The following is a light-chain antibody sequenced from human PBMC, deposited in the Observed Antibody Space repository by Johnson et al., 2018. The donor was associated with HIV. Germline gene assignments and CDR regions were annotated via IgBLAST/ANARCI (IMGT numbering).Light chain of an antibody. CDR3: GTWDSSLSAGV. CDR1: SSNIANNY. Sequence: QSVLSQPPSVSAAPGQKVTISCSGSSSNIANNYVSWYQQLPGTAPKLLIYENNKRPSGIPDRFSGSKSGTSATLGITGLQTGDEADYHCGTWDSSLSAGVFGTGTKVTVL. V-gene: IGLV1-51*02. CDR2: ENN. J-gene: IGLJ1*01.